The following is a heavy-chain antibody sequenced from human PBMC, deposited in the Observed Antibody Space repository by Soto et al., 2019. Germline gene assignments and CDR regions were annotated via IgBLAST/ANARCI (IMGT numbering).Heavy chain of an antibody. J-gene: IGHJ6*02. V-gene: IGHV1-69*12. CDR1: GGTFSSYA. Sequence: QVQLVQSGAEVKKPGSSVKVSCKASGGTFSSYAISWVRQAPGQGLEWMGGIIPIFDTADYAQKFQGRVTITADESTSTAYMELSSLRSEDTAVCYCASHGITGTWVYYYGMDVWGQGTTVTVSS. D-gene: IGHD1-7*01. CDR3: ASHGITGTWVYYYGMDV. CDR2: IIPIFDTA.